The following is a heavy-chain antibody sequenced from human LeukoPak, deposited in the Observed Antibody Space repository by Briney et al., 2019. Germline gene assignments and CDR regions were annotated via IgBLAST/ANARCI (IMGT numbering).Heavy chain of an antibody. V-gene: IGHV4-30-2*01. CDR3: AGATLGYCSSTSCSWVGMDV. D-gene: IGHD2-2*01. Sequence: DPSETLSLTCAVSGGSISSGGYSWSWLRQPPGKGLQWIGYIYHSGSTYYKPSLKSRVTISVDRSKNRFSLKLSSVTAADTAVYYCAGATLGYCSSTSCSWVGMDVWGQGTTVTVSS. CDR2: IYHSGST. CDR1: GGSISSGGYS. J-gene: IGHJ6*02.